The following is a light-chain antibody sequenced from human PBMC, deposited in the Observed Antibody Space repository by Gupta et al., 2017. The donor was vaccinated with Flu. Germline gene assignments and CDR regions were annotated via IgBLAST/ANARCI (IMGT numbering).Light chain of an antibody. CDR3: SSYTSSSTLVV. CDR2: EVS. J-gene: IGLJ2*01. CDR1: SSDVGGYNY. V-gene: IGLV2-14*01. Sequence: QSALTQPASVSGSPGQSITISCTGTSSDVGGYNYVSWYQQHPGKAPKLMIYEVSNRPSGVSNRFSGSKSGNTASPTISWLQAEDEADYYCSSYTSSSTLVVFGGGTKLTVL.